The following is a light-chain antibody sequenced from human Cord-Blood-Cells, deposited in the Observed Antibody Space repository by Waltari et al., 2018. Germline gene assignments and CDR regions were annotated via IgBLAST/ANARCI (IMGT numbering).Light chain of an antibody. CDR3: QQYGSSPRT. V-gene: IGKV3-20*01. Sequence: EIVLTQSPGTLSLSPGERATLSCRASQSVSSSYFAWYQQKPGHAPRLLIYGASSRATGIPDRFSGSGSGTDFTLTISRLEPEDFAVYYCQQYGSSPRTFGQGTKVEIE. CDR1: QSVSSSY. J-gene: IGKJ1*01. CDR2: GAS.